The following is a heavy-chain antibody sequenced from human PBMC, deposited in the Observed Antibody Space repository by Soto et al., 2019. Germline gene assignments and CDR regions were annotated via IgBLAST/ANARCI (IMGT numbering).Heavy chain of an antibody. CDR2: LSGSGTSA. V-gene: IGHV3-23*01. CDR1: GCSFVNYA. CDR3: AKATTNGGWFNPFES. J-gene: IGHJ4*02. Sequence: VGSLRLSCASSGCSFVNYAMNWVRHSPGKGLEWVSGLSGSGTSAYYADSVKGRFTISRDNSRDTLFLQMNSLTADDTAVYYCAKATTNGGWFNPFESWGQGALVSVSS. D-gene: IGHD6-19*01.